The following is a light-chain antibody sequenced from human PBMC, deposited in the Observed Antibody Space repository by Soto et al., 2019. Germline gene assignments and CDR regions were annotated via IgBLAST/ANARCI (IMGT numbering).Light chain of an antibody. CDR3: SSYTSSSPYV. CDR2: TTN. J-gene: IGLJ1*01. CDR1: SSTIGSKT. Sequence: QSVLTQPPSASGTPGQRVTISCSGSSSTIGSKTLNWYQHLPGSAPKLLIYTTNQRPSGVPDRFSGSKSGTSASLAISGLQPEDEADYYCSSYTSSSPYVFGTGTKLTVL. V-gene: IGLV1-44*01.